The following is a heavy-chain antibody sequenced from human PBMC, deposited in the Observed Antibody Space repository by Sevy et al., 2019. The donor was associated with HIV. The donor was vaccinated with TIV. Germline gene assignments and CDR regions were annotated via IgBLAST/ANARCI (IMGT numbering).Heavy chain of an antibody. CDR3: AKVRRVTMVRGVISSQDY. Sequence: GGSLRLSCAASGFTFSSYAMSWVRQAPGKGLEWVSAISGSGGSTYYADSVKGRFTISRDNSKNTLYLQMNSLRAEDTAVYYCAKVRRVTMVRGVISSQDYWGQGTLVTVSS. CDR1: GFTFSSYA. D-gene: IGHD3-10*01. J-gene: IGHJ4*02. V-gene: IGHV3-23*01. CDR2: ISGSGGST.